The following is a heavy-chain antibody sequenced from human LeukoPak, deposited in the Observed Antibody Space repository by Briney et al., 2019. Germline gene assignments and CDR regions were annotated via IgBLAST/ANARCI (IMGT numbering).Heavy chain of an antibody. CDR3: ASGDYYGSGSYPAYYYYGMDV. D-gene: IGHD3-10*01. CDR2: IYYSGRT. J-gene: IGHJ6*02. CDR1: GGSISSYY. Sequence: SETLSLTCTVSGGSISSYYWSWMRQPPGKGLEWIGYIYYSGRTNYNPSLTTRVTISVDASKNQFSLKLSSVTAADTAVYYCASGDYYGSGSYPAYYYYGMDVWGQGTTVTVSS. V-gene: IGHV4-59*01.